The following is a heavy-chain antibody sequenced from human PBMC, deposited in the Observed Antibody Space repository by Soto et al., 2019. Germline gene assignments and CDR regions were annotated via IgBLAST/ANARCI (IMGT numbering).Heavy chain of an antibody. Sequence: QVQLVQSGAEVKKPGSSVKVSCKASGGTFSSYAISWVRQAPGQGLEWMGGIIPIFGTANYAQKFQGRVTITADESTSTAYVELSSLRSEDTAVYYCATHYYDSSGYFGYDSFDIWGQGTMVTVSS. D-gene: IGHD3-22*01. CDR3: ATHYYDSSGYFGYDSFDI. CDR1: GGTFSSYA. V-gene: IGHV1-69*01. J-gene: IGHJ3*02. CDR2: IIPIFGTA.